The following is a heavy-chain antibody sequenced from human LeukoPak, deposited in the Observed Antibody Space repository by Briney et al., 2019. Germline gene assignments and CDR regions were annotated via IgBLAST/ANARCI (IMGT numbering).Heavy chain of an antibody. V-gene: IGHV1-18*01. D-gene: IGHD2-15*01. CDR2: ISAYNGNT. CDR1: GYTFTSYG. Sequence: GASVKVSCKASGYTFTSYGISWVRQAPGQGLEWMGWISAYNGNTNYAQKLQGRVTMTTDTSTSTAYMELRSLRSDDTAVYYCARGEAADCSGGSCYDWFDPWGQGTLVTVSS. J-gene: IGHJ5*02. CDR3: ARGEAADCSGGSCYDWFDP.